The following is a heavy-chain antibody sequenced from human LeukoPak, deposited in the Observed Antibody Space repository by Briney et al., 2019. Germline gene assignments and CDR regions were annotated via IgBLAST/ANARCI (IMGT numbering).Heavy chain of an antibody. CDR2: ISAYNGNT. J-gene: IGHJ5*02. CDR3: AGPFDCLFP. CDR1: GYTFTSYG. V-gene: IGHV1-18*01. Sequence: ASVKVSCKASGYTFTSYGISGVRQAPGQGLEGMGWISAYNGNTNYAQKLQGRVTMTTDTSTSTAYMELSSLRSEDTAVYYCAGPFDCLFPWGQGTLVTVSS. D-gene: IGHD3-9*01.